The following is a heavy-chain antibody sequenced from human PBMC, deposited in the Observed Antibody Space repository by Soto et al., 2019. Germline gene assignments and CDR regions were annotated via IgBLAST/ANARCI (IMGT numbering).Heavy chain of an antibody. CDR1: GFTFSNSG. V-gene: IGHV3-21*01. D-gene: IGHD4-17*01. Sequence: ESGGGLVKPGGSLRLSCAASGFTFSNSGMNWVRQAPGKGLEWVSYISSSGYIFYADSVKGRFTISRDNAKDALYLQMNSLRAEDTAVYYCARDLGAVTTLGFQNWGQGALVTVSS. J-gene: IGHJ1*01. CDR2: ISSSGYI. CDR3: ARDLGAVTTLGFQN.